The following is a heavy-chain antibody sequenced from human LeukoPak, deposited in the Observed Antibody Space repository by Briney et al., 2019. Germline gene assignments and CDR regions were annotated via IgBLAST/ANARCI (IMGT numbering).Heavy chain of an antibody. J-gene: IGHJ4*02. CDR3: ARGGTRHYDILTGYYLITHYFDY. V-gene: IGHV3-48*03. CDR2: ISSSGSTI. CDR1: GFTFSSYE. D-gene: IGHD3-9*01. Sequence: PGGSLRLSCAASGFTFSSYEMNWVRQAPGKGLEWVSYISSSGSTIYYADSVKGRFTISRDNAKNSLYLQMNSLSAEDTAVYYCARGGTRHYDILTGYYLITHYFDYWGQGTLVTVSS.